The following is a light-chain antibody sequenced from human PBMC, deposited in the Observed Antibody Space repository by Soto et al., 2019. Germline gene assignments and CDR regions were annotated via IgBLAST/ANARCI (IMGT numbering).Light chain of an antibody. Sequence: EIVLTQSPATLSLSPGERATLSCRASQSVTKSLAWYQQKPGQAPRLLIFATSHRATDIPTRFSGSGSETDFTLTIRSLEPEDFAVYYCQQRSDWPPSLTFGGGTKVEIK. CDR1: QSVTKS. CDR2: ATS. CDR3: QQRSDWPPSLT. J-gene: IGKJ4*01. V-gene: IGKV3-11*01.